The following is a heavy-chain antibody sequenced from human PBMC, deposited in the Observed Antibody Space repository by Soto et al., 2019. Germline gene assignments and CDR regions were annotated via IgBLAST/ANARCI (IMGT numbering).Heavy chain of an antibody. D-gene: IGHD1-26*01. Sequence: SETLSLTCCVSDGSFRGHYWSWIRQPPGKGLEWIAEINHSGFTNYNPSLKSRVTISRDTSTNQISLKLTSVTAADSAVYYCARATVKVGATSFDFWGQGTQVTVSS. V-gene: IGHV4-34*01. CDR1: DGSFRGHY. CDR3: ARATVKVGATSFDF. CDR2: INHSGFT. J-gene: IGHJ4*02.